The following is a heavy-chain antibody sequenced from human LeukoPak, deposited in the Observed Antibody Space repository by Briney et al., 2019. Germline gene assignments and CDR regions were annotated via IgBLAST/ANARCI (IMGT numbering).Heavy chain of an antibody. Sequence: GGSLRLSCAASGFTFSSYAMSWVRQAPGKGLEWVSAISGSGGSTFYADSVKGRFTLSRDNSKNTLYLQMNSLRAEDTAVYYCAKGVWSSNRIPPFDFGGQETLDTVSS. CDR1: GFTFSSYA. V-gene: IGHV3-23*01. CDR3: AKGVWSSNRIPPFDF. CDR2: ISGSGGST. D-gene: IGHD2/OR15-2a*01. J-gene: IGHJ4*02.